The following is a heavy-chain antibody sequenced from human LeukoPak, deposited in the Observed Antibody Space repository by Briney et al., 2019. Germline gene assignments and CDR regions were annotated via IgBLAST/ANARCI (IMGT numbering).Heavy chain of an antibody. J-gene: IGHJ4*02. CDR1: GDSISNYY. CDR3: ARVSLVRGAPDYYFDY. Sequence: PSETLSLTCTVSGDSISNYYWSWIRQPAGKGLEWIGRIYTSGSTNYNPSLKSRVTMSVDTSKNQISLKLSSVTAADTAVYYCARVSLVRGAPDYYFDYWGQGTLVTVSS. CDR2: IYTSGST. D-gene: IGHD3-10*01. V-gene: IGHV4-4*07.